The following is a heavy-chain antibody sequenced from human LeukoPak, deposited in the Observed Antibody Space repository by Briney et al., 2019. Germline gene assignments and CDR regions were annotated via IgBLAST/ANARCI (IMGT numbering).Heavy chain of an antibody. J-gene: IGHJ4*02. CDR3: TRVGYIDEGIDY. Sequence: TGGSLRLSCVAPGFPFSSYWMTWVRQAPGEGLEWVANIKQDGSKKSYVDSVKGRFTISRDNAKNSLYLQMNSLRAEDTAIYYCTRVGYIDEGIDYWGQGTLVTVSS. CDR2: IKQDGSKK. D-gene: IGHD5-24*01. CDR1: GFPFSSYW. V-gene: IGHV3-7*04.